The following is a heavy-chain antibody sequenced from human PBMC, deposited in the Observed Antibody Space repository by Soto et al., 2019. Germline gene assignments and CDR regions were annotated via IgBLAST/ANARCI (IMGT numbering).Heavy chain of an antibody. CDR3: AGSITMVRGGYYLAY. Sequence: SVKVSCKASGGTFSSCTISWVRQAPGQGLEWMGRIIPILGIANYAQKFQGRVTITADKSTSTAYMELSSLRSEDTAVYYCAGSITMVRGGYYLAYWGQGTLVTVSS. CDR1: GGTFSSCT. CDR2: IIPILGIA. V-gene: IGHV1-69*02. J-gene: IGHJ4*02. D-gene: IGHD3-10*01.